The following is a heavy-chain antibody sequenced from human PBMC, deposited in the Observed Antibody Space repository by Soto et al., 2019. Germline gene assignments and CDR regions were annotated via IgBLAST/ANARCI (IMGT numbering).Heavy chain of an antibody. Sequence: ASVKVSCKASGYTFTSYGISWVRQAPGQGLEWMGWISAYNGNTNYAQKLQGRVTMTTDTSTSTAYMELSRLRSDDTAVYYCARACSGGSCYSDWGQGTLVTVSS. D-gene: IGHD2-15*01. CDR2: ISAYNGNT. CDR3: ARACSGGSCYSD. J-gene: IGHJ4*02. CDR1: GYTFTSYG. V-gene: IGHV1-18*01.